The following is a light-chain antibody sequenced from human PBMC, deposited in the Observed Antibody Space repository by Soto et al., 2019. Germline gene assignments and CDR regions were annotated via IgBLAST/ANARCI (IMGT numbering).Light chain of an antibody. Sequence: QSALTQPRSVSGSLGQSVTISCTGTSSDVGGYNYVSWYQQHPGKAPKLMIYDVSKRPSGVPDRFSGSKSGNTASLTISGLQAEDEADYYCCSYAGSYTFYVVFGGGTKLTVL. CDR1: SSDVGGYNY. CDR3: CSYAGSYTFYVV. CDR2: DVS. J-gene: IGLJ2*01. V-gene: IGLV2-11*01.